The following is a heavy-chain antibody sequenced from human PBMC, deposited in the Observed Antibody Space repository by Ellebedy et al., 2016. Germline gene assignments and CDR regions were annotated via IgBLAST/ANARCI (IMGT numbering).Heavy chain of an antibody. CDR2: ISGSGGST. CDR1: GFSFSSCA. D-gene: IGHD3-3*01. V-gene: IGHV3-23*01. CDR3: AREMVQAYDFWSGYYQNWFDP. Sequence: GESLKISCAASGFSFSSCAMSWVRQAPGKGLEWVSGISGSGGSTNYADSVKGRFTISRDNAKNSLYLQMNSLRAEDTAVYYCAREMVQAYDFWSGYYQNWFDPWGQGTLVTVSS. J-gene: IGHJ5*02.